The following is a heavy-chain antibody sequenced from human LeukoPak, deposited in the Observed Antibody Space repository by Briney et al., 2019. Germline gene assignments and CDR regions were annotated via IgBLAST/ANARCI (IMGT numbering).Heavy chain of an antibody. J-gene: IGHJ4*02. CDR2: ISSDGSHK. Sequence: SGGSLRLSCAASGCSFSTYDMHWVRQAPGKGLGLVAVISSDGSHKYWADSVKGRFTISRDNSKNTVYLQMNSLRAEDTAVYYCAKGSIDWYYFDYWGQGTLVTVSS. D-gene: IGHD3-9*01. V-gene: IGHV3-30*18. CDR1: GCSFSTYD. CDR3: AKGSIDWYYFDY.